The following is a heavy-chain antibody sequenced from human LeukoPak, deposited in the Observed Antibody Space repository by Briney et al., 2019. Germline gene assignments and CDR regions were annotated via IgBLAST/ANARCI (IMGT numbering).Heavy chain of an antibody. V-gene: IGHV3-7*01. CDR2: INQNGGEK. CDR3: ARIGVIIPVASLSDMDV. Sequence: GGSLRLSCAASGSTFSSYWMSWVRQAPGKGLEWVANINQNGGEKYYVDSVKGRFTISRDNAKNSLYLQMNSLRAEDTAVYYCARIGVIIPVASLSDMDVWGKGTTVTVSS. CDR1: GSTFSSYW. J-gene: IGHJ6*03. D-gene: IGHD2-2*01.